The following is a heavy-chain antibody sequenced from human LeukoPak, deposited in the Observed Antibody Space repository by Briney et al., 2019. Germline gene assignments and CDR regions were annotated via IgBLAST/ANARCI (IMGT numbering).Heavy chain of an antibody. J-gene: IGHJ4*02. CDR1: GGSVSSGSYY. V-gene: IGHV4-61*01. CDR3: AREAMYSYGNNFDY. D-gene: IGHD5-18*01. Sequence: SETLSLTCTVSGGSVSSGSYYWSWIRQPPGTGLEWIGYIYYSGSTNYNPSLKSRVTISVGTSKNQFSLKLSSVTAADTAVYHCAREAMYSYGNNFDYWGQGTLVTVSS. CDR2: IYYSGST.